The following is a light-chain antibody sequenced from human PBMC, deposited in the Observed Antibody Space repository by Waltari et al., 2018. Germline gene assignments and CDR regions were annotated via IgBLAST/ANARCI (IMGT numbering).Light chain of an antibody. Sequence: SYELTQPPSVSVSPGQTASITCSGDILGNKYASWYQQKPGQSPLLVIYQDTNRPSGIPERFSGSKSGNAATLTISGTQAMDGADYYCQALGTGAWVFGGGTKLTVL. V-gene: IGLV3-1*01. CDR2: QDT. CDR1: ILGNKY. J-gene: IGLJ3*02. CDR3: QALGTGAWV.